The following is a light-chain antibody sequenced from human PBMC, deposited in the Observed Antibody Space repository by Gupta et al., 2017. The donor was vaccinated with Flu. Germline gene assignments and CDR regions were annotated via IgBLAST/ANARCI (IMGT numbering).Light chain of an antibody. CDR3: QEYNSYWA. CDR1: QSISSW. V-gene: IGKV1-5*03. CDR2: KAS. J-gene: IGKJ1*01. Sequence: SPSNLSASVGDRGTSTCRASQSISSWLSWYQQKPGKAPKLLIYKASTLERGVPSRFSGSGFGTEFTLTISRLQPDDFATYYCQEYNSYWAFGQGTKVEIK.